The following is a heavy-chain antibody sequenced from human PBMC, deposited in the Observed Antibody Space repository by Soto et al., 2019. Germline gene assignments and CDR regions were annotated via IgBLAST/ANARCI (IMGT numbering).Heavy chain of an antibody. CDR2: IYYSGST. V-gene: IGHV4-30-4*01. CDR1: GGSISSGDYY. Sequence: LSLTCTVSGGSISSGDYYWSWIRQPPGKGLEWIGYIYYSGSTYYNPSLKSRVTISVDTSKNQFSLKLSSVTAADTAVYYCARVETGTTHYYYYGMDVWGQGTTVTVSS. J-gene: IGHJ6*02. CDR3: ARVETGTTHYYYYGMDV. D-gene: IGHD1-7*01.